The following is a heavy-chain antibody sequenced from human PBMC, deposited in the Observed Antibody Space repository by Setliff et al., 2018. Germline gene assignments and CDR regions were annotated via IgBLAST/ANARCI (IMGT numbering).Heavy chain of an antibody. D-gene: IGHD3-9*01. J-gene: IGHJ5*02. V-gene: IGHV4-31*03. CDR3: ARDEGSFYDILTGYYNSIHWFDP. CDR2: IYYSGST. Sequence: PSETLSLTCTVSGGSISSGGYYWSWIRQHPGKGLEWIGYIYYSGSTYYNPSLKSRVTISVDTSKNQFSLKMTSMPAEDTAVYYCARDEGSFYDILTGYYNSIHWFDPWGQGTLVTVSS. CDR1: GGSISSGGYY.